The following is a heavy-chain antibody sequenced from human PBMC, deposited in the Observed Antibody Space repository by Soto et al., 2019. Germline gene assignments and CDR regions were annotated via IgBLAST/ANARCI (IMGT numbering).Heavy chain of an antibody. J-gene: IGHJ5*02. CDR1: GFTFSSYG. CDR3: ARDVLHYDILTGYYVAWFDH. D-gene: IGHD3-9*01. V-gene: IGHV3-30*03. Sequence: PXGSLRLSCSAAGFTFSSYGMHWVRQAPGKGLEWVAVISYDGSNKYYADSVKGRFTISRDNSKNTLYLQMNSLRAEDTAVYYCARDVLHYDILTGYYVAWFDHWGQGTLVTVSS. CDR2: ISYDGSNK.